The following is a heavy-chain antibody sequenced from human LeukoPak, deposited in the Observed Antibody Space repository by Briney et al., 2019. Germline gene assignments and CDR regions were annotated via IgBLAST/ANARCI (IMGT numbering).Heavy chain of an antibody. J-gene: IGHJ4*02. CDR3: AITIFGVVTFDY. D-gene: IGHD3-3*01. CDR2: IIPIFGTA. CDR1: GGTFSSYA. V-gene: IGHV1-69*13. Sequence: ASVKVSCKASGGTFSSYAISWVRQAPGQELEWMGGIIPIFGTANYAQKFQGRVTITADESTSTAYMELSSLRSEDTAVYYCAITIFGVVTFDYWGQGTLVTVSS.